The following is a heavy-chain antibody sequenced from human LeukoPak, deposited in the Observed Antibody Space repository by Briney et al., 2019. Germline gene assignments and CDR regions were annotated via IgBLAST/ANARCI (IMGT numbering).Heavy chain of an antibody. J-gene: IGHJ6*03. CDR2: ITSGSSYI. D-gene: IGHD1-26*01. V-gene: IGHV3-21*01. CDR1: GFTFSSYN. CDR3: ARDPYSGSYGNYYYYMDV. Sequence: GGSLRLSCAASGFTFSSYNMNWVRQAPGKGLEWVSSITSGSSYIYYADSVKGRFTISRDNAKNSLYLQMNSLRAEDTAVYYCARDPYSGSYGNYYYYMDVWGKGTTVTVSS.